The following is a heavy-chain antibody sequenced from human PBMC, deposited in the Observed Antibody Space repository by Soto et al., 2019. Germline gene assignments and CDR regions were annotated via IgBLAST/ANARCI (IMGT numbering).Heavy chain of an antibody. Sequence: SETLSLTCIVSGDSVTSGSYYWTWLRQPPGKGLEWIGYISYTGRTKYNPSLQSRVTISVDTSKNQFSLKVSSVTAADTAIYYCARYCSGGGCSSKSLDYWGQGALVTVSS. V-gene: IGHV4-61*01. CDR3: ARYCSGGGCSSKSLDY. CDR2: ISYTGRT. CDR1: GDSVTSGSYY. J-gene: IGHJ4*02. D-gene: IGHD2-15*01.